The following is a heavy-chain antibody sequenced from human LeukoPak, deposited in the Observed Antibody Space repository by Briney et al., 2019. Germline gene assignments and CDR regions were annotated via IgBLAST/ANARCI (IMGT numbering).Heavy chain of an antibody. CDR1: GFTFCSYE. J-gene: IGHJ4*02. Sequence: GRSLRLSCAASGFTFCSYEMNWVRQAPGQGREWVSYISSCGSTIYYADAVKGLFTPYRDNAKNSLYLKINSLGAEDRAVYYCARGLYGWVVYWGQGTLVTVSS. V-gene: IGHV3-48*03. CDR3: ARGLYGWVVY. D-gene: IGHD3-10*01. CDR2: ISSCGSTI.